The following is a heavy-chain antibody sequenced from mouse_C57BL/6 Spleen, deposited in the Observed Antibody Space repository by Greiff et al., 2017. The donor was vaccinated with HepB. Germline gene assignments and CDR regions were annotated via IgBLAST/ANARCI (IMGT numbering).Heavy chain of an antibody. D-gene: IGHD4-1*01. Sequence: DVKLVESGGGLVKPGGSLKLSCAASGFTFSSYAMSWVRQTPEKRLEWVATISDGGSYTYYPDNVKGRFTISRDNAKNNLYLQMSHLKSEDTAMYYCARTPSNWDGFDYWGQGTTLTVSS. J-gene: IGHJ2*01. CDR1: GFTFSSYA. CDR3: ARTPSNWDGFDY. V-gene: IGHV5-4*03. CDR2: ISDGGSYT.